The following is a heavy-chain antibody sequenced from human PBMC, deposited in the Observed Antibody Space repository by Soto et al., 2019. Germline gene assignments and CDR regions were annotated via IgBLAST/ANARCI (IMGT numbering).Heavy chain of an antibody. J-gene: IGHJ5*02. V-gene: IGHV4-31*03. Sequence: SETLSLTCTVSGGSISSGGYYWSWIRQHPGKGLEWIGYIYYSGSTYYNPSLKSRVTISVDTSKNQFSLKLSSVTAADTAVYYCARDLQLGVVSLAFDPWGQGTPVTVSS. CDR1: GGSISSGGYY. D-gene: IGHD2-21*01. CDR2: IYYSGST. CDR3: ARDLQLGVVSLAFDP.